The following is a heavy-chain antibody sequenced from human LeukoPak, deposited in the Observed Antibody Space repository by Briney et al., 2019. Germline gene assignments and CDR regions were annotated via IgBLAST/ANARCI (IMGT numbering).Heavy chain of an antibody. Sequence: ASVKVSCTASGYTFSGYYIHWVRQAPGQGLEWIGWMDPNSDDTNYAQRFQGWVSMTRDASISTAYMELSRLKSDDTAVYYCARYTLETDAFDVWGQGTMVTVSS. CDR2: MDPNSDDT. J-gene: IGHJ3*01. D-gene: IGHD3-3*01. V-gene: IGHV1-2*04. CDR1: GYTFSGYY. CDR3: ARYTLETDAFDV.